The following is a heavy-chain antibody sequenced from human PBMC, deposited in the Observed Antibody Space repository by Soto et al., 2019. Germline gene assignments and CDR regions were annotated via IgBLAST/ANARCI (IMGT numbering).Heavy chain of an antibody. CDR3: ARSYTMDA. CDR2: IEPGDSDT. J-gene: IGHJ6*02. V-gene: IGHV5-51*01. D-gene: IGHD4-4*01. Sequence: XESLNISGKGSGYSFTNYWIGWVRQMPGKGLEWMGIIEPGDSDTRYSPSFQGQVTMSVDKSINTAYLQWSSLKASDTAMYYCARSYTMDAWGQGYTVTVSS. CDR1: GYSFTNYW.